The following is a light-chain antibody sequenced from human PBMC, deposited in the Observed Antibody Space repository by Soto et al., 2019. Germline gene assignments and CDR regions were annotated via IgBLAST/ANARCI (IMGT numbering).Light chain of an antibody. CDR3: CSYAGSYTHVI. J-gene: IGLJ2*01. CDR2: DVN. V-gene: IGLV2-11*01. CDR1: NTY. Sequence: QSALTQPHSVSGSPGQSVTISCTGTNTYVSWYQQLPGKAPKLLIYDVNKRPSGVPNRFSGSNSGGTASLTISGLQAEDEADFYCCSYAGSYTHVIFGGGTQPTVL.